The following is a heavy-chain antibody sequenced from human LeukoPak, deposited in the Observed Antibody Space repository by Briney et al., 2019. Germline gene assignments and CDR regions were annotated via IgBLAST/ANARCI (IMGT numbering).Heavy chain of an antibody. J-gene: IGHJ4*02. CDR1: GFTFGDCA. Sequence: GGSLRLSCTASGFTFGDCAMTWFRQTPGQGLEWIGFIRSKPNGGTTLYAASVRGRVTISRDDSKAIVYLQMNSLTTDDTGVYYCTRTTAPYSSSFPYYFDYWGQGTLVTVSS. V-gene: IGHV3-49*03. CDR2: IRSKPNGGTT. D-gene: IGHD6-13*01. CDR3: TRTTAPYSSSFPYYFDY.